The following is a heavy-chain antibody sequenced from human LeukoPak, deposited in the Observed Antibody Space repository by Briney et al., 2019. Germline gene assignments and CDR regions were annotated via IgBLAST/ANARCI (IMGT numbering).Heavy chain of an antibody. CDR2: INQDGSEQ. CDR3: ARAAAVGFDY. V-gene: IGHV3-7*04. D-gene: IGHD6-25*01. CDR1: GFTFSSHW. J-gene: IGHJ4*02. Sequence: GGSLRLSCAASGFTFSSHWMSWVRQAPGKGLEWVANINQDGSEQYYVDSVKGRFTISRDNAKNSLYLQMNSLRAEDTAVYYCARAAAVGFDYWGQGTLVTVSS.